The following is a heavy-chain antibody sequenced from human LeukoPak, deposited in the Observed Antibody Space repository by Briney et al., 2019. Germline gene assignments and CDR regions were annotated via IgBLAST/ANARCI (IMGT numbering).Heavy chain of an antibody. CDR2: IYASGNT. V-gene: IGHV4-4*07. CDR3: ARWNTSHCFSFFDS. Sequence: SETLSLTCTVSGGSISSYFWTWIRQPAGKPLEWVGRIYASGNTNYNPSLKSRVTMSVDTSQSQFSLKLASVTAADTAVYYCARWNTSHCFSFFDSWGQGTLVTVSS. CDR1: GGSISSYF. J-gene: IGHJ4*02. D-gene: IGHD1/OR15-1a*01.